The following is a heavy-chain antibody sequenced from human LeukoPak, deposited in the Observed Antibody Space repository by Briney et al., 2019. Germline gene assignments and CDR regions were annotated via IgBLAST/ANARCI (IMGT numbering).Heavy chain of an antibody. CDR1: GYRFTSYW. Sequence: GESLQISCQGSGYRFTSYWIGWVRQLPGKGLEWMGIIYPGDSDTRYSPSFQGQVTISADKSISTAYLQWSSLKASDTAMYYCARQRYYDSSGQFDPWGQGTLVTVSS. V-gene: IGHV5-51*01. J-gene: IGHJ5*02. CDR3: ARQRYYDSSGQFDP. D-gene: IGHD3-22*01. CDR2: IYPGDSDT.